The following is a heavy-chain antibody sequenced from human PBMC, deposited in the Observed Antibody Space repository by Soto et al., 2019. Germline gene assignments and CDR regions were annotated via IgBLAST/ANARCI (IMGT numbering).Heavy chain of an antibody. Sequence: GWSLRFSCSASGFTFSSYAMSWLRQAPGKGLGMVSAIRGSGGSTYYADSVKGRFTISRDNSKNTLYLQMNSLRAEETAVYYCAKDTPDYDFWSGYYYYYGMDVWGQGTTVTVSS. CDR1: GFTFSSYA. V-gene: IGHV3-23*01. J-gene: IGHJ6*02. D-gene: IGHD3-3*01. CDR3: AKDTPDYDFWSGYYYYYGMDV. CDR2: IRGSGGST.